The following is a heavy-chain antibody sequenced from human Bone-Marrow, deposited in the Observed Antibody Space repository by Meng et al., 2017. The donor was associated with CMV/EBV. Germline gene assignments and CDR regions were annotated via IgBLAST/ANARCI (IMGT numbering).Heavy chain of an antibody. CDR1: GFTFSSYS. J-gene: IGHJ6*02. CDR2: ISSSSSYI. Sequence: GGSLRLSCAASGFTFSSYSMNWVRQAPGKGLEWVSSISSSSSYIYYADSVKGRFTISRDNSKNTLYLQMNSLRAEDTAVYYCARDGGDEAMGYYGMDVWGQGTTVTVSS. D-gene: IGHD5-18*01. V-gene: IGHV3-21*01. CDR3: ARDGGDEAMGYYGMDV.